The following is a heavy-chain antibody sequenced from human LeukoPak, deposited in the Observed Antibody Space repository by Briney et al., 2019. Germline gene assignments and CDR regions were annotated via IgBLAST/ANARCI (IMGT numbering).Heavy chain of an antibody. CDR1: GGSISSYY. Sequence: SETLSLTCTVSGGSISSYYWSWIRQPPGKGLEWIGYIYYSGSTNYNPSLKSRVTISVDTSKNQFSLKLSSVTAADTAVYYCARGGGYYDSRDAFDIWGQGTMVTVSS. V-gene: IGHV4-59*01. CDR2: IYYSGST. CDR3: ARGGGYYDSRDAFDI. J-gene: IGHJ3*02. D-gene: IGHD3-22*01.